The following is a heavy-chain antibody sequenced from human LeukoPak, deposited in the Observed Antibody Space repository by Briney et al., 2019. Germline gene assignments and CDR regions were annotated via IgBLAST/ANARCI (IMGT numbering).Heavy chain of an antibody. V-gene: IGHV3-23*01. CDR1: GFTFSSYA. D-gene: IGHD2-8*02. J-gene: IGHJ4*02. CDR2: ISGSSGSR. CDR3: ATYRQVLLPFES. Sequence: GGSLRLSCAASGFTFSSYAMHWVRQAPGKGLEWVSVISGSSGSRYYADSVKGRFTISRDNSKNTLYLQMNSLRAEDTAIYYCATYRQVLLPFESWGQGTLVTVSS.